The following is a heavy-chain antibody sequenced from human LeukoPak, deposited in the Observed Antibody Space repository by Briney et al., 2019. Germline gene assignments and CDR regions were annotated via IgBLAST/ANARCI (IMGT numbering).Heavy chain of an antibody. CDR1: GGSISSYY. CDR2: IYYSGST. Sequence: SETLSLTCTVAGGSISSYYWSWIRQPPGKGLEWIGYIYYSGSTNYNPSLKSRVTISVDTSKNQFSLKLSSVTAADTAVYYCARALLRSNWFDPWGQGTLVTVSS. CDR3: ARALLRSNWFDP. D-gene: IGHD3-3*01. J-gene: IGHJ5*02. V-gene: IGHV4-59*08.